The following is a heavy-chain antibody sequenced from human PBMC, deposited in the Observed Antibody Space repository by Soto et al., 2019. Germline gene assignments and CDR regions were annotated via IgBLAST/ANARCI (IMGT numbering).Heavy chain of an antibody. V-gene: IGHV1-2*04. J-gene: IGHJ6*02. CDR3: ARQIGGGSLNSYYYYYGMDV. Sequence: QVQLVQSGAEVKKPGASVKVSCKASGYTFTGYYMHWVRQAPGQGLEWMGWINPNSGGTNYAQKFQGWVTMTRDTSISKAYMKLGRLRSDDTAVYSCARQIGGGSLNSYYYYYGMDVWGQGTPVTVSS. CDR1: GYTFTGYY. D-gene: IGHD2-15*01. CDR2: INPNSGGT.